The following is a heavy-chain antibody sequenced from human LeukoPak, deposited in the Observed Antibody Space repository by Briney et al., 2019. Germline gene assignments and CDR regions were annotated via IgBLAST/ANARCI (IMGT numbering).Heavy chain of an antibody. CDR3: ARGYSSGWYGPRIDAFDI. CDR2: IIPIFGTA. Sequence: ASVKVSCKASGGTFSSYAISWVRQAPGQGLEWMGGIIPIFGTANYAQKFQGRVTITADESTRTAYMELRTLRSEDTAVYYCARGYSSGWYGPRIDAFDIWGQGTMVTVSS. V-gene: IGHV1-69*13. J-gene: IGHJ3*02. CDR1: GGTFSSYA. D-gene: IGHD6-19*01.